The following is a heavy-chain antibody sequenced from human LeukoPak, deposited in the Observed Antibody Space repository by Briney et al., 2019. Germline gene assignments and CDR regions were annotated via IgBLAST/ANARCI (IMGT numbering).Heavy chain of an antibody. CDR3: ARYTSGSNSAFDY. D-gene: IGHD6-19*01. J-gene: IGHJ4*02. Sequence: PSETLSLTCTVSGGSISSYYWSWIRQPPGKGLEWIGYIYYSGNTNYNPSLKSRVTISVDTSKNQFSLKLSSVTAADTAVYYCARYTSGSNSAFDYWGQGTLVTVSS. CDR1: GGSISSYY. V-gene: IGHV4-59*12. CDR2: IYYSGNT.